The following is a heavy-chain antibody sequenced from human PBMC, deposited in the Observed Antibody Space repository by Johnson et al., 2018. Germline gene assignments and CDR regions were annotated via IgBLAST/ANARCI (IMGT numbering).Heavy chain of an antibody. Sequence: VQLLESGGGVVQPGRSLRLSCAASGFTFSSYGMHWVRQAPGKGLEWVAVISYDGSNKYYADSVKGRFTISRDNSKNTLYLQMNSLRAEETAVYYCAKDRYSSGREYFQHWGQGTLVTVSS. CDR3: AKDRYSSGREYFQH. D-gene: IGHD6-19*01. CDR1: GFTFSSYG. J-gene: IGHJ1*01. CDR2: ISYDGSNK. V-gene: IGHV3-30*18.